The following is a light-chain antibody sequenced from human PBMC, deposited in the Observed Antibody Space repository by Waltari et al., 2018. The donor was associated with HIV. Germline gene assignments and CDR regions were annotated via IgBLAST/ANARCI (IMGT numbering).Light chain of an antibody. J-gene: IGKJ5*01. CDR3: QQYGNTPRIT. CDR2: CAS. V-gene: IGKV3-20*01. Sequence: ETVLTQSPDTLSLSPGERAPLSCRASQSVSSTYLAWYQQKPGQAPRLLISCASRRATGIPDRFSGSGSGTDFTLTISRLEPEDFAVYYCQQYGNTPRITFGQGTRLEIK. CDR1: QSVSSTY.